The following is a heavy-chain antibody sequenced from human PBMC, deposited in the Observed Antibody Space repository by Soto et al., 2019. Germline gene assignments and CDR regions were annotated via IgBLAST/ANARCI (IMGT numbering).Heavy chain of an antibody. D-gene: IGHD3-22*01. Sequence: SETLSLTCAVYGGSFSGYYWTWIRQPPGTGLEWIGEINHSGSTNYNPSLKSRVTISVDTSKNQFSLKLTSVTAADTAVYYCASQHYYDSSGYYVVYWGQGTLVTVSS. V-gene: IGHV4-34*01. CDR2: INHSGST. CDR3: ASQHYYDSSGYYVVY. CDR1: GGSFSGYY. J-gene: IGHJ4*02.